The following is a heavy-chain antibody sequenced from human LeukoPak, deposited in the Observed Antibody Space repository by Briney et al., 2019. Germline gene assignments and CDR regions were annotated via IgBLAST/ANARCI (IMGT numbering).Heavy chain of an antibody. D-gene: IGHD5-18*01. Sequence: SETLSLTCTVSGYSISSGYYWGWIRQPPGKGLEWIGSIYHSGSTYYNPSLKSRVTISVDTSKNQFSLKLSSVTAADTAVYYCARHVDTAMVKGAYYWGQGTLVTVSS. CDR1: GYSISSGYY. V-gene: IGHV4-38-2*02. J-gene: IGHJ4*02. CDR3: ARHVDTAMVKGAYY. CDR2: IYHSGST.